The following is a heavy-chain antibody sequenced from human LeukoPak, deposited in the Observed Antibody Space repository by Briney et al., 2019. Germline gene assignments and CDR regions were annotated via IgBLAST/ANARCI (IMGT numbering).Heavy chain of an antibody. CDR1: GGSFSGYY. CDR3: ARLARISGSYPFDY. J-gene: IGHJ4*02. V-gene: IGHV4-34*01. D-gene: IGHD1-26*01. Sequence: SETLSLTCAVSGGSFSGYYWSWIRQPPGKGLEWIGEINHSGSTNYNPSLKSRVTISVDTSKNQFSLKLSSVTAADTAVYYCARLARISGSYPFDYWGQGTLVTVSS. CDR2: INHSGST.